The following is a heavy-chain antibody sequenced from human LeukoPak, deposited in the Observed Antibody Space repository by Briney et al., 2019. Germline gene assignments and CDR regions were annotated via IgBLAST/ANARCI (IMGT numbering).Heavy chain of an antibody. V-gene: IGHV1-46*01. CDR3: ARIRDGYNDAYDL. CDR1: GYTFTNSY. J-gene: IGHJ3*01. Sequence: ASVNVSCQAPGYTFTNSYIHWVRQAPGPVLDWMGLINPNGGNTNYAQNYHGRVTLARDTSTSTVYMERSSLRSEDTAIYYCARIRDGYNDAYDLWGQGTVVTVPS. CDR2: INPNGGNT. D-gene: IGHD5-24*01.